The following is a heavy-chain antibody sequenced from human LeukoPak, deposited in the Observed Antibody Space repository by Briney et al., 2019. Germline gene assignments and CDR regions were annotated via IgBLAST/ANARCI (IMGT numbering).Heavy chain of an antibody. J-gene: IGHJ1*01. CDR2: ISDCSSTP. CDR3: ARVRTGYFQD. D-gene: IGHD3/OR15-3a*01. V-gene: IGHV3-48*01. Sequence: GGSLRLSCAASGFNFNNYNMHWVRQAPAKGVEWVSYISDCSSTPYSADSLKGRFTISRDNAKNSLYLQMNSLRSEDTAVYYCARVRTGYFQDWGQGTLVTVSS. CDR1: GFNFNNYN.